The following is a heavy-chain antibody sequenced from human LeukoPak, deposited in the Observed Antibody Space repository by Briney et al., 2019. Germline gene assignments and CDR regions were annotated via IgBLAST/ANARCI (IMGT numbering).Heavy chain of an antibody. V-gene: IGHV4-39*01. CDR2: IYYSGST. CDR3: AREPHDYGDYYFDY. CDR1: GGSISSSSYY. D-gene: IGHD4-17*01. J-gene: IGHJ4*02. Sequence: SETLSLTCTVSGGSISSSSYYWGWIRQPPGKGLEWIGSIYYSGSTYYNPSLKSRVTISVDTSKNQFSLKLSSVTAADTAVYYCAREPHDYGDYYFDYWGQGTLVTVSS.